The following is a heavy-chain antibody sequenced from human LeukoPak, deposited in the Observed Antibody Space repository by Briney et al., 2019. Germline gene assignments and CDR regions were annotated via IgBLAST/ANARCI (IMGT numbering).Heavy chain of an antibody. CDR3: ARGRRRWLQTLPPSHYFDY. V-gene: IGHV6-1*01. CDR2: IYYRSKWYA. CDR1: GDSVSGNRAT. D-gene: IGHD5-24*01. Sequence: KTSQTLSLTCAISGDSVSGNRATWNWLRQSPSRGLEWLGRIYYRSKWYADYAVSVKGRITINPDTSKNQFSLLLNSVTPEDTAVYYCARGRRRWLQTLPPSHYFDYWGQGTLVTVSS. J-gene: IGHJ4*02.